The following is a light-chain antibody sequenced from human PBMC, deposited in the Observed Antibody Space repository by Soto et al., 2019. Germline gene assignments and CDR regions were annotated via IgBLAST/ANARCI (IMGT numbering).Light chain of an antibody. V-gene: IGKV4-1*01. J-gene: IGKJ1*01. CDR2: WAS. Sequence: DIVMTQSPDSLAVSLGERATINCKSSQSVLYSSNNKNYLAWYQQKPGQPPKLLIYWASTRESGVPDRFSGSGSATDFTLTISSLQAEDVAVYSCQQYYGSPPRTFGQGTKVEIK. CDR1: QSVLYSSNNKNY. CDR3: QQYYGSPPRT.